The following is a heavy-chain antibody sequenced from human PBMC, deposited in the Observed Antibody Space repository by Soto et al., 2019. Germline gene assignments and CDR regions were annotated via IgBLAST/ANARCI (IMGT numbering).Heavy chain of an antibody. D-gene: IGHD4-17*01. V-gene: IGHV3-33*01. J-gene: IGHJ4*02. Sequence: GGSLRLSCAASGFTFSSYGMHWVRQAPGKGLEWVAVIWYDGSNKYYADSVKGRFTISRDNSKNTLYLQMNSLRAEDTAAYYCARDPYGDYFDYWGQGTLVTVSS. CDR1: GFTFSSYG. CDR3: ARDPYGDYFDY. CDR2: IWYDGSNK.